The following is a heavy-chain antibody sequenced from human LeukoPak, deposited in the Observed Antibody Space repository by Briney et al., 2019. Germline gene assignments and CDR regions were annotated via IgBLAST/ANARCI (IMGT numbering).Heavy chain of an antibody. J-gene: IGHJ4*02. Sequence: GGSLRLSCAASGFTFSDHFLDWVRQAPGKGLEWVGRTRDKVNSYTTEYAASVKGRFTISRDDSKNSLYLQMNSLKSEDTAMYYCARGLRDGYNPAFDDWGQGTLVTVSS. CDR2: TRDKVNSYTT. V-gene: IGHV3-72*01. CDR3: ARGLRDGYNPAFDD. D-gene: IGHD5-24*01. CDR1: GFTFSDHF.